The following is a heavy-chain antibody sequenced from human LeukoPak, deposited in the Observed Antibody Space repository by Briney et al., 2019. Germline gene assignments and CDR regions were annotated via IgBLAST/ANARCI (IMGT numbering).Heavy chain of an antibody. CDR1: GFTFSSYA. V-gene: IGHV3-30-3*01. J-gene: IGHJ4*02. CDR3: ASAMSPEFDY. D-gene: IGHD2-2*01. CDR2: LSYDGSNK. Sequence: GRSLRLSCAASGFTFSSYAMHWVRQAPGKGLEWVAVLSYDGSNKYYADSVKGRFTISRDNSKNTLYLQMNSLRAEDTAVYYCASAMSPEFDYWGQGTLVTVSS.